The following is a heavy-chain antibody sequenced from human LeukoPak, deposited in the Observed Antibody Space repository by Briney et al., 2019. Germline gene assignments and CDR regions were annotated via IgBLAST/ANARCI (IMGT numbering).Heavy chain of an antibody. CDR2: INPSGGST. CDR1: GYTFTSYY. Sequence: ASVKVSCKASGYTFTSYYMHWVRQAPGQGLEWMGIINPSGGSTSYAQKFQGRVTMTRDMSTSTVYMELSSLRSEDTAVYYCARDRGNDILTGYYNFDYWGQGTLVTVSS. D-gene: IGHD3-9*01. CDR3: ARDRGNDILTGYYNFDY. J-gene: IGHJ4*02. V-gene: IGHV1-46*01.